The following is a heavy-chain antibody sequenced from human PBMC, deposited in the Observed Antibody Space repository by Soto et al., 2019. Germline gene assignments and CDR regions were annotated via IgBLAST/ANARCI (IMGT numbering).Heavy chain of an antibody. D-gene: IGHD5-18*01. CDR1: GFTFDIYA. V-gene: IGHV3-9*01. CDR2: ISWNSGTR. CDR3: AKGLGGYSYGYELDH. Sequence: EVQLVDSGGGLVQPGRALRLSCAASGFTFDIYAMHWVRQAPGKGLVWVSSISWNSGTRGYADSVKGRFTISRDNAKNSLYLQMDSLRTEDTAFYYCAKGLGGYSYGYELDHWGQGTLVAVSS. J-gene: IGHJ4*02.